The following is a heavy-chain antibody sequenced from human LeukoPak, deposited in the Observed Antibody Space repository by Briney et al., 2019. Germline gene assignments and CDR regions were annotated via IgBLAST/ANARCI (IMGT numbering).Heavy chain of an antibody. CDR2: INTNTGNP. Sequence: ASVKVSCKASGYTFTSHAMNWVRQASGQGLEWMGWINTNTGNPTYAQGFTGRFVFSLDTSVSTAYLQISSLKAEDTAVYYCAREGPRDYYYGMDVWGQGTTVTVSS. CDR1: GYTFTSHA. J-gene: IGHJ6*02. V-gene: IGHV7-4-1*02. CDR3: AREGPRDYYYGMDV.